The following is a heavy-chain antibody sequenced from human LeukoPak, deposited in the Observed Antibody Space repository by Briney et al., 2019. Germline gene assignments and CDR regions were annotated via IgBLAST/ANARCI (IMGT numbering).Heavy chain of an antibody. Sequence: SETLSLTCTVSGGSISSSSYYWGWIRQPPGKGLEWIGEINHSGSTNYNPSLKSRVTISVDTSKNQFSLKLSSVTAADTAVYYCARHPFYGSGSPLFDYWGQGTLVTVSS. CDR3: ARHPFYGSGSPLFDY. CDR2: INHSGST. V-gene: IGHV4-39*01. D-gene: IGHD3-10*01. CDR1: GGSISSSSYY. J-gene: IGHJ4*02.